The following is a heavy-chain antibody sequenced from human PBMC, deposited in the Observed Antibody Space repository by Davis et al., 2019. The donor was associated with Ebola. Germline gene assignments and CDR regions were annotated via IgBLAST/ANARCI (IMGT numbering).Heavy chain of an antibody. J-gene: IGHJ6*02. Sequence: GESLKISCAAFGFTFRNYWMSWVRQAPGKGLEWVANIRQDGSDKYYVDSVKGRFTISRDNAKNSLYLQMNSLRAEDTAVYYCARVREYGMDVWGQGTTVTVSS. D-gene: IGHD1-26*01. CDR1: GFTFRNYW. V-gene: IGHV3-7*03. CDR3: ARVREYGMDV. CDR2: IRQDGSDK.